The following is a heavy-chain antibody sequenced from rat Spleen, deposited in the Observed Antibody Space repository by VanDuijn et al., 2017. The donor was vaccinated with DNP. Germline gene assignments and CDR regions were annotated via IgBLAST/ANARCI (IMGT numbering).Heavy chain of an antibody. J-gene: IGHJ2*01. CDR3: ARGPNYGGDSDYFDY. CDR2: INKDSIAI. CDR1: GFNFNDYW. V-gene: IGHV4-2*01. Sequence: EVQLVESGGGLVQPGRSLKLSCAASGFNFNDYWMGWVRQAPGKGLEWIGEINKDSIAINYSPSLKDKVTISRDNGQNTLFLQMSKLGSEDTAIYYCARGPNYGGDSDYFDYWGQGVMVTVSS. D-gene: IGHD1-11*01.